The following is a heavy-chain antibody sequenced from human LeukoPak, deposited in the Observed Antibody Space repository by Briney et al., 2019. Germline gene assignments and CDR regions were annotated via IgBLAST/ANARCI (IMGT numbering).Heavy chain of an antibody. CDR1: GAATSSSSYF. Sequence: SETLSLTCTVSGAATSSSSYFWAWIRQSPEKGLEWIGTIYYSGSTDYTPSLKSRVTISVDTSKNQFSLNLNSVTAADTAVYFCARRRAGANPFDYWGQGILVTVSS. J-gene: IGHJ4*02. CDR2: IYYSGST. V-gene: IGHV4-39*01. D-gene: IGHD1-26*01. CDR3: ARRRAGANPFDY.